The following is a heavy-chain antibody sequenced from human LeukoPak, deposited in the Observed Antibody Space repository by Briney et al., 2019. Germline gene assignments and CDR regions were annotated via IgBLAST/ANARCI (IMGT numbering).Heavy chain of an antibody. CDR2: MSYDGSEI. J-gene: IGHJ3*02. D-gene: IGHD1-14*01. V-gene: IGHV3-30*03. CDR3: TTDAFDI. CDR1: GFTFSNYG. Sequence: GRSLRLSCAASGFTFSNYGMHWVRQAPGKGLEWVAVMSYDGSEIYYADSVKGRFTISRDNSKNTLYLQMNSLRAEDTAVYYCTTDAFDIWGQGTMVTVSS.